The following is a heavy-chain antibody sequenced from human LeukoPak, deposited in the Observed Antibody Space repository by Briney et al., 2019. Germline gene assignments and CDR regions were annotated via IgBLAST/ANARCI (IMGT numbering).Heavy chain of an antibody. CDR3: ARGRLRYFDWLPHHDAFDI. V-gene: IGHV4-59*08. Sequence: PSETLSLTCTVSGGSISSYYWSWIRQPPGKGLEWIGYIYYSGSTNYNPSLKSRVTISVDTSKNQFSLKLSSVTAADTAVYYCARGRLRYFDWLPHHDAFDIWGQGTMVTVSS. CDR2: IYYSGST. D-gene: IGHD3-9*01. J-gene: IGHJ3*02. CDR1: GGSISSYY.